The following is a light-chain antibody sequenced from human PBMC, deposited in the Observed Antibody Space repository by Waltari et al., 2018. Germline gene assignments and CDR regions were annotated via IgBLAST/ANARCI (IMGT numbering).Light chain of an antibody. CDR1: SGHSSNV. CDR3: QTGGHGTWV. Sequence: QLVLTQSPSASASLAASVKLTCTRSSGHSSNVITWHQQQPEKGPRYLMKVNSDGSHSKGDKIPDRFSGSSSGAERYLTISSLQSEDEADYYCQTGGHGTWVFGGGTKLTVL. CDR2: VNSDGSH. V-gene: IGLV4-69*01. J-gene: IGLJ3*02.